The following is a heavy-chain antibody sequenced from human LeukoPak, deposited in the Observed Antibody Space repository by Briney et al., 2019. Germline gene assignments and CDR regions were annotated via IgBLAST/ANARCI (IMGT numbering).Heavy chain of an antibody. CDR1: GGSFSGYY. CDR2: INHSGST. Sequence: SETLSLTCAVYGGSFSGYYGSWIRQPPGKGLEWIGEINHSGSTNYNPSLKSRVTISVDTSKNQFSLKLSSVTAADTAVYYCASRDTATGLDWGQGTLVTVSS. J-gene: IGHJ4*02. D-gene: IGHD5-18*01. CDR3: ASRDTATGLD. V-gene: IGHV4-34*01.